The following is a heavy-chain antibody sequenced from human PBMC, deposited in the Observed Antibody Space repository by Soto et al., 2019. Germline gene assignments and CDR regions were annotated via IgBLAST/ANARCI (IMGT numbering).Heavy chain of an antibody. CDR2: INPSGGST. CDR1: GYTFTSYY. D-gene: IGHD1-26*01. J-gene: IGHJ4*02. Sequence: QVQLVQSGAEVKKPGASVKVSCKASGYTFTSYYMHWVRQAPGQGLEWRGIINPSGGSTRHAQKLQGRLNMTRDTSTSTVYMELSSLRSEDTAVYYCASLEVDYWGQGTLVTVSS. CDR3: ASLEVDY. V-gene: IGHV1-46*01.